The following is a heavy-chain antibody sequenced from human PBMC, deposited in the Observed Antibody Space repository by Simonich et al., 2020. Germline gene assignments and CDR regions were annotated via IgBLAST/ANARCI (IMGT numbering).Heavy chain of an antibody. Sequence: QVQLVESGGGVVQPGRSLRLSCAASGFTFSSYGMHWVRQAPGKGLEWVAVIWDDGSNKYYADSVKGRFTISRDNSKNTLYLQMNSLRAEDTAMYYCAKDKGAAASDYFDYWGQGTLVTVSS. CDR3: AKDKGAAASDYFDY. V-gene: IGHV3-30*18. D-gene: IGHD6-13*01. CDR2: IWDDGSNK. CDR1: GFTFSSYG. J-gene: IGHJ4*02.